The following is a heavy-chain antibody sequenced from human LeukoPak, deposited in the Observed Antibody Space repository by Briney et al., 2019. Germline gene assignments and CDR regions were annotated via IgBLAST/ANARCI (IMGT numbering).Heavy chain of an antibody. J-gene: IGHJ4*02. V-gene: IGHV3-21*01. Sequence: PGGSLRLSCAASGFTFSSYSMNWVRQAPGKGLEWVSSISSSSSYIYYADSVKGRFTISRDNAKNSLYLQMNSLRAEDTAVYYCARDLHWNYEADYWGQGTLVTVSS. CDR2: ISSSSSYI. CDR1: GFTFSSYS. CDR3: ARDLHWNYEADY. D-gene: IGHD1-7*01.